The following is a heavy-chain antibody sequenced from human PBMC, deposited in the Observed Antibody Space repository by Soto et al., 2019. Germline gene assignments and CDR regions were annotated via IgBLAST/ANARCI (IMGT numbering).Heavy chain of an antibody. CDR1: GFTFSSYG. V-gene: IGHV3-33*01. J-gene: IGHJ6*02. CDR3: ARDHSIYPFYGMDV. Sequence: GGSLRLSCAASGFTFSSYGMHWVRQAPGKGLEWVAVIWYDGSNKYYADSVKGRFTISRDNSKNTLYLQMNSLRAEDTAVYYCARDHSIYPFYGMDVWGQGTTVTVSS. CDR2: IWYDGSNK.